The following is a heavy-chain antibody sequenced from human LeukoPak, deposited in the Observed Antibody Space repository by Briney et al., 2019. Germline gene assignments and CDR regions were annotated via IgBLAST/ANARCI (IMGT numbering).Heavy chain of an antibody. V-gene: IGHV2-70*04. CDR2: IDWDDDK. Sequence: SGPTLVNPTQTLTLTCTFSGFSLTTSGVRVSWIRQPPGKALEWLARIDWDDDKFYSTSLKTRLTISKDNSKNKVVLTMTNMDPVDKATYYCARTVSRGASPDLDPWGQETLVTGSS. CDR3: ARTVSRGASPDLDP. CDR1: GFSLTTSGVR. J-gene: IGHJ5*02. D-gene: IGHD1-14*01.